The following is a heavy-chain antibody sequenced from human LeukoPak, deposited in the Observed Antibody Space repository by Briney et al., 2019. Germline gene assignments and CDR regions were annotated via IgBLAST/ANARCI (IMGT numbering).Heavy chain of an antibody. Sequence: ASETLSLTCTVSGGSIRTDGSYWAWIRQPPGKGMEWIGSIYIDGITHYNSSLQSRVTLSIDTSKNHFSLRLTSVTAADTAVFYCARLFTRAWEYRYGMDVWGQGTAVTVSS. V-gene: IGHV4-39*02. J-gene: IGHJ6*02. CDR3: ARLFTRAWEYRYGMDV. D-gene: IGHD1-26*01. CDR2: IYIDGIT. CDR1: GGSIRTDGSY.